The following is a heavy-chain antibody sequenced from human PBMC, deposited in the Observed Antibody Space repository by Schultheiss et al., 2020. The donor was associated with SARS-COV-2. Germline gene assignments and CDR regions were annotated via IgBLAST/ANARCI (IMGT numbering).Heavy chain of an antibody. Sequence: SETLSLTCAVSGYSISSGYYWGWIRQPAGKGLEWIGRIYTSGSTNYNPSLKSRVTISVDTSKNQFSLKLSSVTAADTAVYYCARGSSSWYFDYWGQGTLVTVSS. CDR1: GYSISSGYY. D-gene: IGHD6-13*01. CDR3: ARGSSSWYFDY. CDR2: IYTSGST. J-gene: IGHJ4*02. V-gene: IGHV4-38-2*01.